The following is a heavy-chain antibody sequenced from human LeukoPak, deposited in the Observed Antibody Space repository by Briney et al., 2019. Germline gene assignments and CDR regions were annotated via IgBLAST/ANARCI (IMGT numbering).Heavy chain of an antibody. J-gene: IGHJ4*02. CDR3: ARAFDY. CDR1: QFTFRSFD. CDR2: ISTGSSTK. Sequence: GGSLRLSCAASQFTFRSFDMNWVRQAPGKGLEWVAHISTGSSTKYYADSVKGRFTISRDDAKNSVYLQMNSLRADDRAVYYCARAFDYWGQGTLVTVAS. V-gene: IGHV3-48*01.